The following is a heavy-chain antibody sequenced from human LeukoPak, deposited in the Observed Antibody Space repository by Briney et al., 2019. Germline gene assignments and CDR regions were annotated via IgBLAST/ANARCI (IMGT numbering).Heavy chain of an antibody. CDR2: ISSTSGTM. CDR3: GRDRDSGWSSLDS. J-gene: IGHJ4*02. Sequence: GGSLRLSCAASGFTFINYNMNWVRQAPGKGLEWVSYISSTSGTMWYADSVKGRFTISRDNAKNSLYLQMNSLRDEDTAIYYCGRDRDSGWSSLDSWGQGTLVTVSS. CDR1: GFTFINYN. V-gene: IGHV3-48*02. D-gene: IGHD6-19*01.